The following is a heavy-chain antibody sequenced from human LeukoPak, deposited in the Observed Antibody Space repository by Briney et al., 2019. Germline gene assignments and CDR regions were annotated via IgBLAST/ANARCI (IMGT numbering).Heavy chain of an antibody. CDR1: GFSFRNYW. CDR3: AKKTPGTHPFDY. Sequence: PGGSLRLSCAASGFSFRNYWMGWVRQAPGKGLEWVANTKPDGSAEYYADSVRGRFSTSRDNANNLLYLQMTSLRAEDTAIYYCAKKTPGTHPFDYWGQGTLVTVSP. J-gene: IGHJ4*02. CDR2: TKPDGSAE. V-gene: IGHV3-7*03. D-gene: IGHD6-13*01.